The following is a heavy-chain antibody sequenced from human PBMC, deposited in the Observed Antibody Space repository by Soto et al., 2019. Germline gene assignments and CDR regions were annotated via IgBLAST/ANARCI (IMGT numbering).Heavy chain of an antibody. CDR2: INAGNGNT. Sequence: QVQLVQSGAEVKKPGASVKVSCKASGYTFTSYAMHWVRQAPGQRLEGMGWINAGNGNTKYSQKFQGRVTITRDTSASTAYMELSSLRSEGTAVYYCARGPGGPDGPGDYWGLVTLVAVSS. J-gene: IGHJ4*02. CDR3: ARGPGGPDGPGDY. D-gene: IGHD2-15*01. V-gene: IGHV1-3*01. CDR1: GYTFTSYA.